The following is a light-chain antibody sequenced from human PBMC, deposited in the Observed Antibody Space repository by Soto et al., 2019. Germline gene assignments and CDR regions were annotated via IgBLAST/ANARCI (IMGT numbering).Light chain of an antibody. CDR3: SSYTKSSPV. CDR1: DVGGCNY. Sequence: DVGGCNYVSYYLQHPGKAPKFMIYDVNNRPSGVSIRFSGSKSGNTASLTFSGLQAEDEADYYCSSYTKSSPVFGAGTKATVL. CDR2: DVN. J-gene: IGLJ1*01. V-gene: IGLV2-14*04.